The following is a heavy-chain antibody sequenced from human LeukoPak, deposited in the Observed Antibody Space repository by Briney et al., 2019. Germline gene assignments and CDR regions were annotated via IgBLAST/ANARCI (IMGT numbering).Heavy chain of an antibody. Sequence: PGGSLRLSCAASGFTFSSYSMMWFRQAPGKGLEWVGLIRSKAYGGTTEYAASVKGRFTISRDDSKSIAYLQMNSLKTEDTAVYYCTRGSGGSYDWFDPWGQGTLVTVSS. V-gene: IGHV3-49*03. CDR3: TRGSGGSYDWFDP. CDR2: IRSKAYGGTT. J-gene: IGHJ5*02. D-gene: IGHD1-26*01. CDR1: GFTFSSYS.